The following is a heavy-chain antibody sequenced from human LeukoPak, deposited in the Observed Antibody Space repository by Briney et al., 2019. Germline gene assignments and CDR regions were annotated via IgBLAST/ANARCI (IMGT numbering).Heavy chain of an antibody. V-gene: IGHV3-11*01. J-gene: IGHJ3*02. CDR2: ISSSGSTI. CDR3: AKGGSVTAPDDAFAI. D-gene: IGHD5/OR15-5a*01. CDR1: GFTFSDYY. Sequence: GGSLRLSCAASGFTFSDYYMSWIRQAPGKGLEWVSYISSSGSTIYYADSVKGRFTISRDNAKNSLYLQMNSLRAEDTAVYYCAKGGSVTAPDDAFAIWGQGTMVTVSS.